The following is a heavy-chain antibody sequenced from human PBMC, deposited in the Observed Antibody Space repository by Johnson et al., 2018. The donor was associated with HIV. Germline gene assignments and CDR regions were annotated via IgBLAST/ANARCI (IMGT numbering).Heavy chain of an antibody. V-gene: IGHV3-7*01. D-gene: IGHD5-24*01. CDR1: GFTFSNAW. Sequence: VQLVESGGGLVQPGGSLRLSCAASGFTFSNAWMSWVRQAPGKGLEWVANIKQDGSEKYYVDSVKGRFTISRDNSKNTLYLQMNSLRPEDTAVYYCAKDRPTITGMLVGYDAFHIWGQGTMVTVSS. J-gene: IGHJ3*02. CDR2: IKQDGSEK. CDR3: AKDRPTITGMLVGYDAFHI.